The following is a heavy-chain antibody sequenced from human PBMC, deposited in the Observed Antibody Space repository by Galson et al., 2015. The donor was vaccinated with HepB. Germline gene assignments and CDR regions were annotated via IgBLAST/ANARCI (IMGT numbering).Heavy chain of an antibody. J-gene: IGHJ3*02. CDR1: GFTFSSYW. CDR3: ARVETYYDILTGDSPDAFDI. CDR2: IKQDGSEK. V-gene: IGHV3-7*03. D-gene: IGHD3-9*01. Sequence: SLRLSCAASGFTFSSYWMSWVRQAPGKGLEWVANIKQDGSEKYYVDSVKGRFTISRDNAKNSLYLQMNSLRAEDTAVYYCARVETYYDILTGDSPDAFDIWGQGTMVTVSS.